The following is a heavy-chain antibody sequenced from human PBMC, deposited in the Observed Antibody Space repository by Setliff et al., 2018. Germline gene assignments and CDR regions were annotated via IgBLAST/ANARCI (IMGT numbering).Heavy chain of an antibody. CDR3: ARVTGFFYVDA. Sequence: PSETLSLTCTVSGGPISSYFWTWIRQPAGKGLEWIGQIYTTWSTNYNPSLKSRVTISLDASKNEFSLRLTSVTAADTAVYYCARVTGFFYVDAWGKGTTVTVSS. CDR2: IYTTWST. CDR1: GGPISSYF. D-gene: IGHD3-3*01. J-gene: IGHJ6*03. V-gene: IGHV4-4*07.